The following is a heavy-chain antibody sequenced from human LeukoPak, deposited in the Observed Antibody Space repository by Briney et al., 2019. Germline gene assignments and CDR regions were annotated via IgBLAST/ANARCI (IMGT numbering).Heavy chain of an antibody. CDR3: ARQKDYYDSSGYYTLDAFDI. D-gene: IGHD3-22*01. Sequence: GSLRLSCAASGFTFSDYYMSWIRQAPGKGLEWVSYISSSGSTIYCADSVKGRFTISRDNAKNSLYLQMNSLRAEDTAVYYCARQKDYYDSSGYYTLDAFDIWGQGTMVTVSS. V-gene: IGHV3-11*01. CDR2: ISSSGSTI. CDR1: GFTFSDYY. J-gene: IGHJ3*02.